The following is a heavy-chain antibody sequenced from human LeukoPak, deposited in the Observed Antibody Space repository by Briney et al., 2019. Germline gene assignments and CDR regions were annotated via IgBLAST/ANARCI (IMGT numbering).Heavy chain of an antibody. CDR3: ARDPNAISNWFDP. J-gene: IGHJ5*02. Sequence: SETLSLTCTVSGGSTSNYFCTWLRQSAGKGLEWIGRIYTSGSTNYNPSLKSRVTMSVDTSKNQFSLKLSSVTAADTAVYYCARDPNAISNWFDPWGQGTLVTVSS. CDR1: GGSTSNYF. V-gene: IGHV4-4*07. CDR2: IYTSGST. D-gene: IGHD3-3*02.